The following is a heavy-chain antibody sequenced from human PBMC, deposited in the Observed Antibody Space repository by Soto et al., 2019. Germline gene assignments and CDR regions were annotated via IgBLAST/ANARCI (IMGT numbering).Heavy chain of an antibody. J-gene: IGHJ4*02. D-gene: IGHD2-15*01. V-gene: IGHV3-23*01. CDR2: VSIGGST. Sequence: DVQLLESGGGLVQPEGSLRLSCAASGFTFSRYAMGWVRQGPGKGLEWVAVVSIGGSTHYADSVRGRFTISRDNSTNTLSLQMNSLTAEDTAVYFCAKRRGAGGHFDYWGQGALVTVSS. CDR1: GFTFSRYA. CDR3: AKRRGAGGHFDY.